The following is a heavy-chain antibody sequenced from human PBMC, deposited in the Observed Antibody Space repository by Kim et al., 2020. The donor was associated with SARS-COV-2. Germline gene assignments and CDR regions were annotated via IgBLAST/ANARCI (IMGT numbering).Heavy chain of an antibody. V-gene: IGHV3-23*01. D-gene: IGHD6-19*01. J-gene: IGHJ6*02. CDR1: GFTFSSYA. Sequence: GGSLRLSCAASGFTFSSYAMSWVRQAPGQGLEWVSAISGSGGSTYYADSVKGRFTISRDNSKNTLDLQMNSLRAEDTAVYYCAKDQNSGWYLPSYHYYGMGDWGQGTTVTVSS. CDR3: AKDQNSGWYLPSYHYYGMGD. CDR2: ISGSGGST.